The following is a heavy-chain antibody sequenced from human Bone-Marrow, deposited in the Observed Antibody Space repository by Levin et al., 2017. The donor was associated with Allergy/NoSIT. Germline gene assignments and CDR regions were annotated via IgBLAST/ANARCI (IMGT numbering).Heavy chain of an antibody. D-gene: IGHD6-19*01. CDR1: GFTFSSYS. CDR2: ISSSSSYI. J-gene: IGHJ4*02. V-gene: IGHV3-21*01. CDR3: ARDLAVAGLVDY. Sequence: PSETLSLTCAASGFTFSSYSMNWVRQAPGKGLEWVSSISSSSSYIYYADSVKGRFTISRDNAKNSLYLQMNSLRAEDTAVYYCARDLAVAGLVDYWGQGTLVTVSS.